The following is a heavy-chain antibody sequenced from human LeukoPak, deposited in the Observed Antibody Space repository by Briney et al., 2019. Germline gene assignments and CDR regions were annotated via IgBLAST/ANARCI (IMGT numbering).Heavy chain of an antibody. Sequence: PSETLSLTCTVSGGSISSYYWSWIRQPPGKGLEWIGYIYYSGSTNYNPSLKSRVTISVDTSKNQFSLKLSSVTAADTAVYYCARDGYAGYSYGLNWFDPWGQGTLVTVSS. J-gene: IGHJ5*02. V-gene: IGHV4-59*12. CDR1: GGSISSYY. CDR3: ARDGYAGYSYGLNWFDP. D-gene: IGHD5-18*01. CDR2: IYYSGST.